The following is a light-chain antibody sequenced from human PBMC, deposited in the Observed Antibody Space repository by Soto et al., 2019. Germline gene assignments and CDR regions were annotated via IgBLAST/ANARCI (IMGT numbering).Light chain of an antibody. V-gene: IGKV1-33*01. Sequence: DIQMTQSPSSLSASVGDRVTITCQASQDIRNYLNWYQQKPGKAPHLLIFDASNLEGGVPSRFSGSGFGTHFTFTINSLQPEDTATYYCQRYDNTPSFTFGPGTKVDV. CDR3: QRYDNTPSFT. CDR1: QDIRNY. J-gene: IGKJ3*01. CDR2: DAS.